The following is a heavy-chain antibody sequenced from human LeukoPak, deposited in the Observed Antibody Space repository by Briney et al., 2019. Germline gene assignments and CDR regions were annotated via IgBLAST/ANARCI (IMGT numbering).Heavy chain of an antibody. V-gene: IGHV4-59*08. D-gene: IGHD6-13*01. CDR1: GGSISSYY. CDR3: ARPRAAAALDAFDI. J-gene: IGHJ3*02. CDR2: IYYSGST. Sequence: PSETLSLTCTVSGGSISSYYWSWIRQPPGKGLEWIGYIYYSGSTNYNPSLKSRVTISVDTSKNQFSLKLSSVTAADTAVYYCARPRAAAALDAFDIWGQGTMVTVSS.